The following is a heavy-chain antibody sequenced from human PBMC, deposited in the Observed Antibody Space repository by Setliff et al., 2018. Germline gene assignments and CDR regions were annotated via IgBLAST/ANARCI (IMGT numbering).Heavy chain of an antibody. D-gene: IGHD6-13*01. Sequence: ASVKVSCKASGNSFSSFSITWVRQAPGQGLEWMGWVSTYNGDTKYAQNFRGRVTMTTDMSTSTVYMEVNIVTSDDTAIYYCARGGLAAAGRKGVFEYWGQGTVVTVSS. CDR1: GNSFSSFS. J-gene: IGHJ4*02. CDR2: VSTYNGDT. CDR3: ARGGLAAAGRKGVFEY. V-gene: IGHV1-18*01.